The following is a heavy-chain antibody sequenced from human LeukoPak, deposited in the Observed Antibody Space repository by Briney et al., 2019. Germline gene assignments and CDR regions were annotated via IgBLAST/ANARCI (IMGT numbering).Heavy chain of an antibody. CDR1: GGSFSGYY. D-gene: IGHD6-13*01. V-gene: IGHV4-34*01. J-gene: IGHJ4*02. CDR2: INHSGST. CDR3: ARRGPYSSSYY. Sequence: PSETLSLTCAVYGGSFSGYYWSWIRQPPGKGLEWIGEINHSGSTNYNPSLKSRVTISVDTSKNQFSLKLSSVTAADTAVYYCARRGPYSSSYYWGQGTLVTVSS.